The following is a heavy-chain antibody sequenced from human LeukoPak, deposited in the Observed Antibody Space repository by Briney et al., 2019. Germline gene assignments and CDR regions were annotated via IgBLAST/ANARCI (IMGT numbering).Heavy chain of an antibody. D-gene: IGHD2-21*02. Sequence: PGGSLRLSCAASGFTFSSYAMHWVRQAPGKGLEWVAVLSYDGSNKYYADSVKGRFTISRDNSKNTLYLQMNSLRAEDTAVYYCARDGFPLGTVTANHNFDYWGQGTLVTVSS. CDR2: LSYDGSNK. J-gene: IGHJ4*02. CDR3: ARDGFPLGTVTANHNFDY. V-gene: IGHV3-30*04. CDR1: GFTFSSYA.